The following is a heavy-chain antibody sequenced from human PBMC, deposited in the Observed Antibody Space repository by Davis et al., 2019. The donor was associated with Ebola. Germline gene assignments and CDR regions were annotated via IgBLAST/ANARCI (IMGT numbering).Heavy chain of an antibody. V-gene: IGHV3-53*01. J-gene: IGHJ6*02. CDR2: IYSGGST. CDR1: GFTVSSNY. Sequence: PGGSLRLSCAASGFTVSSNYISWVRQAPGKGLEWVSVIYSGGSTYYADSVKGRFTISRDNSKNTLYLQMSSLRAEDTALYYCAKMSADSYGSNYVMDVWGQGTTVTVSS. D-gene: IGHD4-17*01. CDR3: AKMSADSYGSNYVMDV.